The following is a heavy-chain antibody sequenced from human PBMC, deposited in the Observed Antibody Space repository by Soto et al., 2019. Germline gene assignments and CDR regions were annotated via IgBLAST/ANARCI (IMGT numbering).Heavy chain of an antibody. Sequence: SETLSLTCTVSGGSISNADYYWSWLREPPGKGLEWIGYIYYSGSTYYNPSLKSRLNISIDTSKNHFSLKLSSVTAADTAVYYCARGASGYYKAYNWFDPWGQGTLVTVSS. CDR2: IYYSGST. V-gene: IGHV4-30-4*01. CDR3: ARGASGYYKAYNWFDP. D-gene: IGHD3-22*01. J-gene: IGHJ5*02. CDR1: GGSISNADYY.